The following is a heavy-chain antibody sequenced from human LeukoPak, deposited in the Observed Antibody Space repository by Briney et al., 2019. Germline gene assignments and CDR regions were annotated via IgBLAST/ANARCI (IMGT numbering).Heavy chain of an antibody. Sequence: SETLSLTCTVSGGSINEYYWTWIRQPPGKGLDWIGDINYIETTHYNPSLKSRVTISVDTSKNQFSLNVSSVTAADTAVYYCARSRQASGLFSSWGQGTLVVVSS. CDR2: INYIETT. J-gene: IGHJ5*02. CDR1: GGSINEYY. CDR3: ARSRQASGLFSS. V-gene: IGHV4-59*01. D-gene: IGHD3-10*01.